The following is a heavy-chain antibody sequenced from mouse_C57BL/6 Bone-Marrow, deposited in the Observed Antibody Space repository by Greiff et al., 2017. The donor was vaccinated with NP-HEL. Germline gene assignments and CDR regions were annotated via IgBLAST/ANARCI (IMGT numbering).Heavy chain of an antibody. CDR3: ARHGDYFGSSYGYFDV. Sequence: SGAELVKPGASVKLSCKASGSTFTEYTIHWVKQRSGQGLEWIGWFYPGSGGIKYNEKFKDKATLTADKTYSTVYMDLSRLTSEDSAVYFCARHGDYFGSSYGYFDVWGTGTTVTVSS. V-gene: IGHV1-62-2*01. CDR2: FYPGSGGI. D-gene: IGHD1-1*01. CDR1: GSTFTEYT. J-gene: IGHJ1*03.